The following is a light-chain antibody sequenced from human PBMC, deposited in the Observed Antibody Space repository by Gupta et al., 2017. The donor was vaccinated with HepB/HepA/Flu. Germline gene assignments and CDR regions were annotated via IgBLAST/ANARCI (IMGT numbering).Light chain of an antibody. Sequence: EIVLTQSPGTLSLSPGERATLSCRTSQTVSSTYLAWYQQKPGQAPRLLIDGASNRAAGIPDRFSGSGSGTDFTLTSSRLEPEDFAVYYCHQYGGSSWTFGQGTEVEIK. J-gene: IGKJ1*01. CDR3: HQYGGSSWT. CDR2: GAS. CDR1: QTVSSTY. V-gene: IGKV3-20*01.